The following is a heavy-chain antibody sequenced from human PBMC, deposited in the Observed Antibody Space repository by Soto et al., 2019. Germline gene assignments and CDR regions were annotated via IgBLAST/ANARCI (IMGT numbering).Heavy chain of an antibody. J-gene: IGHJ4*02. CDR3: ARGRYGDY. CDR2: ISAHNGNT. Sequence: QVHLVQSGAEVKKPGASVKVSCKASGYTFTSYGITWERQAPGQGLEWMGWISAHNGNTDYAQKRQGRVIVTRDTPTSTAYMELRSLISDDTAVYYCARGRYGDYWGQGALVTVSS. D-gene: IGHD1-1*01. V-gene: IGHV1-18*01. CDR1: GYTFTSYG.